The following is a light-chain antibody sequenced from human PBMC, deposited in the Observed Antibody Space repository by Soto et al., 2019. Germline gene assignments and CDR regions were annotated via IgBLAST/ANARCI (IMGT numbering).Light chain of an antibody. CDR1: QSLVHRDGNTY. CDR2: KVS. J-gene: IGKJ4*01. CDR3: MQGTRWPLP. V-gene: IGKV2-30*02. Sequence: DVVMTQSPLSLPFTLGQPASISCRSRQSLVHRDGNTYLNWFQQGPGQSPRRLIYKVSNRDSGVPDRFSGSGSGPDFTLRSSRLEADDVGVYYCMQGTRWPLPFGGGTKVDIK.